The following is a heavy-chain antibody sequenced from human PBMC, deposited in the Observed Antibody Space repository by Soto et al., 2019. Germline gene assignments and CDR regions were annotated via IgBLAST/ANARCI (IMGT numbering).Heavy chain of an antibody. D-gene: IGHD6-13*01. CDR3: ATGGEQQLAHYYYGMDV. V-gene: IGHV1-46*03. J-gene: IGHJ6*02. CDR2: INPSGGST. Sequence: RASVKVSCKASGYTFTSYYMHWVRQAPGQGLEWMGIINPSGGSTSYAQKFQGRVTMTRDTSTSTVYMELSSLRSEDTAVYYCATGGEQQLAHYYYGMDVWGQGTTVTVSS. CDR1: GYTFTSYY.